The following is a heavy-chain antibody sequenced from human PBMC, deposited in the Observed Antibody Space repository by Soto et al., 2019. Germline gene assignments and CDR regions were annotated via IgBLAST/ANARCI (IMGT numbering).Heavy chain of an antibody. CDR2: ISGTGGST. D-gene: IGHD6-19*01. CDR3: AKDQAVRHWLRFAY. J-gene: IGHJ4*02. CDR1: GFTFSTYA. V-gene: IGHV3-23*01. Sequence: EVQLLESGGGLVQPGGSLRLSCAASGFTFSTYAMTWVRQAPGKGLEWVSSISGTGGSTSYADSVKGLFIISRDNSKNTLYLQRNSLRAEDSAVYYWAKDQAVRHWLRFAYWGQGTLVTVSS.